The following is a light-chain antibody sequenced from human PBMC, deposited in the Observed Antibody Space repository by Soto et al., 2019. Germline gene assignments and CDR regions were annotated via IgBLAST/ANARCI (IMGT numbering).Light chain of an antibody. V-gene: IGLV1-40*01. CDR2: GNS. CDR1: SSNIGAGYD. J-gene: IGLJ1*01. CDR3: QSYDTSLGYV. Sequence: QSVLTQPPSVSGAPGQRVTISCTGSSSNIGAGYDVHWYQQLPGTAPKLLIYGNSNRPSGVPDRFSGSKSGTSASLAITGLQDEDEADYYCQSYDTSLGYVFGTGNKVTVL.